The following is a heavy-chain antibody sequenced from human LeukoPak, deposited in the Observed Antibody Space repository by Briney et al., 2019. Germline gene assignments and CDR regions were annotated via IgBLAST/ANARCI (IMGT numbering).Heavy chain of an antibody. D-gene: IGHD3-22*01. CDR2: ISYDGSNK. Sequence: GGSLRPSCAASGFTFSSYAMHWVRQAPGKGLEWVAVISYDGSNKYYADSVKGRFTISRDNSKNTLYLQMNSLRAEDTAVYYCAKEDLYYYDSSGINDYWGQGTLVTVSS. CDR3: AKEDLYYYDSSGINDY. CDR1: GFTFSSYA. J-gene: IGHJ4*02. V-gene: IGHV3-30*04.